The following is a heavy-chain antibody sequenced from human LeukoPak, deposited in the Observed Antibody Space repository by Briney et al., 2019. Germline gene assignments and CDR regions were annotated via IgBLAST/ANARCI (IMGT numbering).Heavy chain of an antibody. CDR1: GYTFTNYC. CDR2: INPSGGST. D-gene: IGHD3-10*01. CDR3: ATDDEDRRGGRGHAFDI. J-gene: IGHJ3*02. V-gene: IGHV1-46*01. Sequence: ASVKVSCKASGYTFTNYCMHWVRQAPGQGLEWMGIINPSGGSTSYAQKVQGRVTMTRDTSTNTVYLELSSLRSEDTAVYYCATDDEDRRGGRGHAFDIWGTGTIVTVSS.